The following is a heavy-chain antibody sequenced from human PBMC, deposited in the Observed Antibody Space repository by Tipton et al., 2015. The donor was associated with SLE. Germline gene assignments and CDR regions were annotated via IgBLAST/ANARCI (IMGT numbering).Heavy chain of an antibody. CDR3: ARALILRPGILDV. D-gene: IGHD3-16*01. Sequence: GSLRLSRAAAGFTFSSHWMHWVRQAPGKGLVWVSRVDSDGSNEAYADSVKGRFTISRDNARNTLYLQMNSLRADDMAVYYCARALILRPGILDVWGKGTTVTVSS. V-gene: IGHV3-74*01. CDR2: VDSDGSNE. CDR1: GFTFSSHW. J-gene: IGHJ6*04.